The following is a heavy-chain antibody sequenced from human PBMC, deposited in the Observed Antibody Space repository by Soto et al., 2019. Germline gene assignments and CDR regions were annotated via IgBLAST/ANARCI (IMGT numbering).Heavy chain of an antibody. D-gene: IGHD1-1*01. CDR2: IYYSGST. CDR3: FRGDEPEAGTSDLHSHMDV. J-gene: IGHJ6*03. Sequence: PSETLSLTCTVSGGSISSGGYYWSWIRQHPGKGLEWIGYIYYSGSTYYNPSLKSRVTISVDTSKNQFSLKLSSVTAADTAVYYFFRGDEPEAGTSDLHSHMDVCVNGTKV. CDR1: GGSISSGGYY. V-gene: IGHV4-31*03.